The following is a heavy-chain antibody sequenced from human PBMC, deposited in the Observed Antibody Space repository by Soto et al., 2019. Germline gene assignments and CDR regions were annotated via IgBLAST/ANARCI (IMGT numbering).Heavy chain of an antibody. D-gene: IGHD3-3*01. CDR1: GAALNSGNYY. CDR3: ARARKATYITGGFDS. Sequence: SETLSLTCSVSGAALNSGNYYWSWIRQVPGKGLEWIGHIYVTGAVDYKPSLRDRITISQDTSERQFSLNLRLVTAADTAVYYCARARKATYITGGFDSWGQGTLVTVSS. CDR2: IYVTGAV. V-gene: IGHV4-31*03. J-gene: IGHJ4*02.